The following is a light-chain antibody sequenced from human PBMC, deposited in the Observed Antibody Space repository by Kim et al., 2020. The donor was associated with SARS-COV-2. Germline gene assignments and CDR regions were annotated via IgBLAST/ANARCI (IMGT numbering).Light chain of an antibody. CDR2: KDS. CDR1: VMAKKY. Sequence: GAPGKTARITCSGDVMAKKYARWFQQKPGQAPVLVIYKDSERPSGIPERFSGSSSGTTVTLTISGAQVEDEADYYCYSAADNNAVFGGGTQLTVL. V-gene: IGLV3-27*01. J-gene: IGLJ3*02. CDR3: YSAADNNAV.